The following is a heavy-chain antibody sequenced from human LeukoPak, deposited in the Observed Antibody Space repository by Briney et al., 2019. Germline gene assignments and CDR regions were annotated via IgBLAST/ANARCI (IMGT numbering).Heavy chain of an antibody. CDR1: GGTFSSYA. D-gene: IGHD5-18*01. Sequence: ASVKVSCKASGGTFSSYAISWVRQAPGQGLEWMGGIIPIFGTANYAPKFQGRVTITADESTSTAYMELSSLRSEDTAVYYCARARYSYGYAFDIWGQGTMVTVSS. V-gene: IGHV1-69*13. CDR3: ARARYSYGYAFDI. CDR2: IIPIFGTA. J-gene: IGHJ3*02.